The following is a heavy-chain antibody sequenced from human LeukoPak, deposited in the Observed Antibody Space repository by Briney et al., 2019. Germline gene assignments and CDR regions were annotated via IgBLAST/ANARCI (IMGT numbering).Heavy chain of an antibody. Sequence: ASVKVSCKASGGTFSSYAISWVRQAPGQGLEWMGGIIPIFGTANYAQKFQGRVTITADESTSTAYMELSSLRSEDTAVYYCARLDPTNYYDSSRYYYYYGMDVWGQGTTVTVS. CDR3: ARLDPTNYYDSSRYYYYYGMDV. D-gene: IGHD3-22*01. CDR1: GGTFSSYA. V-gene: IGHV1-69*13. CDR2: IIPIFGTA. J-gene: IGHJ6*02.